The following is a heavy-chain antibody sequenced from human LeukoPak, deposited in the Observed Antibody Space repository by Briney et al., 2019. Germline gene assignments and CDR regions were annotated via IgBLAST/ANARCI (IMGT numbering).Heavy chain of an antibody. V-gene: IGHV3-7*01. CDR2: IKQDGSEK. D-gene: IGHD3-3*01. CDR3: ARDFRSITIFGVVILDAFDF. CDR1: GFTFSDYW. Sequence: PGGSLRLSCAASGFTFSDYWMSWVRQAPGKGLEWVANIKQDGSEKNYVHTLKGGFTISRDNAKNSRYLQMNSLRAEDTAVYYCARDFRSITIFGVVILDAFDFWGQGTMVTVSS. J-gene: IGHJ3*01.